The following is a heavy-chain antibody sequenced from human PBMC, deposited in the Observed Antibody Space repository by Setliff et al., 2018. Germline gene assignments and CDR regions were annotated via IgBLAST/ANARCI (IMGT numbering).Heavy chain of an antibody. CDR3: ARHVKVATEYFDC. D-gene: IGHD5-12*01. CDR1: GGPINSDRYY. J-gene: IGHJ4*02. CDR2: MYSSGGT. Sequence: SETLSLTCTVSGGPINSDRYYWGWIRQPPGKGLEWIGSMYSSGGTYYNPSLKSRVTMSVDTSKNLFSLKLNSVTAADTALYYCARHVKVATEYFDCWGQGTLVTVSS. V-gene: IGHV4-39*01.